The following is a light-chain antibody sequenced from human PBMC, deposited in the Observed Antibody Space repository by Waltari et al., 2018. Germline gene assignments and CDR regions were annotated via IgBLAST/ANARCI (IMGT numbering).Light chain of an antibody. Sequence: DIQMTQSPRSLSASVGDRVTITCRASHPVNNWLAWYQQKPGEAPKLLIYKTSSLQSGVPSRFSGSGSGTDFTLTIGGLQPEDFGSYYCQHYDSAPYSFGQGTKLEIK. CDR2: KTS. V-gene: IGKV1-5*03. J-gene: IGKJ2*03. CDR1: HPVNNW. CDR3: QHYDSAPYS.